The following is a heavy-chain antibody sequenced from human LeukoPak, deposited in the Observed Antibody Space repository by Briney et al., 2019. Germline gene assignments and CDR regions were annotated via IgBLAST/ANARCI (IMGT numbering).Heavy chain of an antibody. Sequence: SGPTLVKPTQTLTLTCTFSGFSLSTSGVRMGWIRQPPGKALEWLALIYWDDDKRYSPSLESRLTITKDTSKNQVVLTMTNMDPADTATYYCAHTYGIYYFDYWGQGTLVTVSS. V-gene: IGHV2-5*02. CDR1: GFSLSTSGVR. D-gene: IGHD2-15*01. CDR2: IYWDDDK. CDR3: AHTYGIYYFDY. J-gene: IGHJ4*02.